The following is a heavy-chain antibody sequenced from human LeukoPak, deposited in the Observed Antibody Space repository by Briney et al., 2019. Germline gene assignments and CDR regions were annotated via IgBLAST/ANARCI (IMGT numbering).Heavy chain of an antibody. J-gene: IGHJ4*02. CDR2: IYHSGST. Sequence: PSGTLSLTCAVSGGSIISSNWWSWVRQPPGTGLEWIGEIYHSGSTNYIPSLKSRLTISVDKYKSQFSPELSSVTAADTALYYCARGGYRSSTSCYVFDSWGQGTLVTVSS. V-gene: IGHV4-4*02. D-gene: IGHD2-2*01. CDR1: GGSIISSNW. CDR3: ARGGYRSSTSCYVFDS.